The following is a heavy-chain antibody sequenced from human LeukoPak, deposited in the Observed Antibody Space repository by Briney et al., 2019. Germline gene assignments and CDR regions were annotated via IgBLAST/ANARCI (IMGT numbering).Heavy chain of an antibody. V-gene: IGHV1-69*01. D-gene: IGHD2-2*01. Sequence: ASVKVSCKASGGTFSSYAISRVRQAPGQGLEWMGGIIPIFGTANYAQKFQGRVTITADESTSTAYMELSSLRSEDTAVYYCARDTGPYCSSTSCYALDYWGQGTLVTVSS. J-gene: IGHJ4*02. CDR3: ARDTGPYCSSTSCYALDY. CDR2: IIPIFGTA. CDR1: GGTFSSYA.